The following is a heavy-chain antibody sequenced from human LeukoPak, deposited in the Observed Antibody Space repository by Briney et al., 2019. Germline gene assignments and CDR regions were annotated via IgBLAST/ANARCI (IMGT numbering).Heavy chain of an antibody. V-gene: IGHV1-69*13. D-gene: IGHD1-1*01. CDR1: GYTFTSYA. Sequence: ASVKVSCKASGYTFTSYAISWVRQAPGQGLEWMGGIIPIFGTANYAQKFQGRVTITADESTSTAYMELSSLRSEDTAVYYCARGVQLERHMDYWGQGTLVTVSS. CDR2: IIPIFGTA. CDR3: ARGVQLERHMDY. J-gene: IGHJ4*02.